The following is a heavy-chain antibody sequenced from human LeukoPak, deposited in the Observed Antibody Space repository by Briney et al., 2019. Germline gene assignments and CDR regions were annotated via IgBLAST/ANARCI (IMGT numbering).Heavy chain of an antibody. CDR1: GYTFTGYY. CDR2: INPNSGGT. V-gene: IGHV1-2*02. Sequence: GASVKVSCKASGYTFTGYYMHWVRQAPGQGLEWMGWINPNSGGTNYAQKFQGRVTMTRDTSISTAYMELSRLRSDDTAVYYCAAPRLGELSFGFDYWGQGTLVTVSS. D-gene: IGHD3-16*02. J-gene: IGHJ4*02. CDR3: AAPRLGELSFGFDY.